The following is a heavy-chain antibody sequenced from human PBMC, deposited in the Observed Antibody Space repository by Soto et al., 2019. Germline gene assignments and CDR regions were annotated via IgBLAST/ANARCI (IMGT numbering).Heavy chain of an antibody. Sequence: GGSLRLSCAASVFTFSSYAMSWFRQAPGKGLEWVSAISGSGGSTYYADSVKGRFTISRDNSKNTLYLQMNSLRAEDTAVYYCAKDRICSWYYYYGMDVWGQGTTVTVSS. D-gene: IGHD6-13*01. V-gene: IGHV3-23*01. CDR3: AKDRICSWYYYYGMDV. J-gene: IGHJ6*02. CDR2: ISGSGGST. CDR1: VFTFSSYA.